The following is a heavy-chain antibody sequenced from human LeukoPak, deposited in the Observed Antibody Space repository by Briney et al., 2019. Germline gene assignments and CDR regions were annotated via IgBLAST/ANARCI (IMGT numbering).Heavy chain of an antibody. D-gene: IGHD6-13*01. CDR1: GFTFSSYA. CDR2: ISYDGSNK. J-gene: IGHJ4*02. Sequence: PGGSLRLSCAASGFTFSSYAMHWVRQAPGKGLVWVAVISYDGSNKYYADSVKGRFTISRDNSKNTLYLQMNSLRAEDTAVYYCASGSSRGPYYFDYWGQGTLVTVSS. V-gene: IGHV3-30*04. CDR3: ASGSSRGPYYFDY.